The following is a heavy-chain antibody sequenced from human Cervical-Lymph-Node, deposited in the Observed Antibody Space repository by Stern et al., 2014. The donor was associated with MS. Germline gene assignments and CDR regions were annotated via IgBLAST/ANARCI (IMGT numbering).Heavy chain of an antibody. D-gene: IGHD2-2*01. CDR3: ARGPRYCSSTSCYGRDFDY. Sequence: VQLVESGAEVKKPGASVKVSCKASGYTFTSYYMHWVRQAPGQGLEWMGIINPCGGSTSYAQKFQGWVTMTRDTSISTAYMELSRLRSDDTAVYYCARGPRYCSSTSCYGRDFDYWGQGTLVTVSS. V-gene: IGHV1-46*01. CDR1: GYTFTSYY. J-gene: IGHJ4*02. CDR2: INPCGGST.